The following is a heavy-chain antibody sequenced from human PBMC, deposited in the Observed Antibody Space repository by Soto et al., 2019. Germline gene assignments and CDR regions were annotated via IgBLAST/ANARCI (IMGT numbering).Heavy chain of an antibody. CDR3: ARDRSLFTFDF. J-gene: IGHJ4*02. CDR1: GGSISSYY. V-gene: IGHV4-59*01. CDR2: IYYSGST. Sequence: SETLSLTCTVSGGSISSYYWSWIRQPPGKGLEWIGYIYYSGSTNYNPSLKSRVTISVDTSKNQFSLKLSSVTAADTAVYYCARDRSLFTFDFWGQGTLVTVSS.